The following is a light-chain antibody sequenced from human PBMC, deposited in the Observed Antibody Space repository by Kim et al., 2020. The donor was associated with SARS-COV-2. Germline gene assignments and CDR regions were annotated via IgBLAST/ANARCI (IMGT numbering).Light chain of an antibody. CDR3: QQNYTTPFT. CDR1: QSISNY. J-gene: IGKJ5*01. V-gene: IGKV1-39*01. CDR2: AAS. Sequence: DIQMTQSPSSLSASVGDRVTITCRASQSISNYLNWYQQKPGKAPKLLIYAASTLQAGVPSRFSGSGSGTDFTLTINSLQPEDFASYYCQQNYTTPFTLGQGTRLEIK.